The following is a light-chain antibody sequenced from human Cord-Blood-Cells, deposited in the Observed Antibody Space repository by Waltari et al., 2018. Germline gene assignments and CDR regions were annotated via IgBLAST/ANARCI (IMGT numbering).Light chain of an antibody. V-gene: IGKV3D-7*01. Sequence: EIVMTQSPATLSLSPGERATLSCRASQSVSSSYLSWYQQKPGQAPRLLIYGASTRATGITARFSGSGSGTDFTLTISSLQPEDFAVYYCQQDYNLSITFGQGTRLEIK. CDR2: GAS. CDR3: QQDYNLSIT. CDR1: QSVSSSY. J-gene: IGKJ5*01.